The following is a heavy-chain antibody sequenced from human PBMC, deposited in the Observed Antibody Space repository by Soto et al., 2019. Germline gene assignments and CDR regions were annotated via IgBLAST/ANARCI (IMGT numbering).Heavy chain of an antibody. D-gene: IGHD1-1*01. J-gene: IGHJ6*02. CDR2: ISAYNGHT. CDR3: ARTTSGFYYNYGMDV. Sequence: ASVKLSCKASGYTFSYSGINWVRQAPGQGLEWMGWISAYNGHTDYAQNLQGRLTLTTEASTSTAYMELKSLRSDDTAVYYCARTTSGFYYNYGMDVWGQGTTVTVSS. CDR1: GYTFSYSG. V-gene: IGHV1-18*01.